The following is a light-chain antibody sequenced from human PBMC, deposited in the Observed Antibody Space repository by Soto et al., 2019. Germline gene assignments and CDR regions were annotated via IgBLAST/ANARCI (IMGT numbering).Light chain of an antibody. Sequence: QSALTQPASVSGSPGQSITISCVGTSSDVGGYNYVSWYQQHPGKVPRLIISDVNKRPSGVSDRFSGSKSGNTASLTISGLQAEDEADYYCASFTRSVTVVFGGGTKVTVL. CDR1: SSDVGGYNY. V-gene: IGLV2-14*03. J-gene: IGLJ2*01. CDR2: DVN. CDR3: ASFTRSVTVV.